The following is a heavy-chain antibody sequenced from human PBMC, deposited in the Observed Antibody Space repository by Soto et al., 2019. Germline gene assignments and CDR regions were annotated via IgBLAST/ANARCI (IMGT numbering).Heavy chain of an antibody. J-gene: IGHJ4*02. V-gene: IGHV4-39*01. CDR1: GGSISSSSYY. CDR2: IYYSGST. Sequence: QLQLQESGPGLVKPSETLSLTCTVSGGSISSSSYYWGWIRQPPGKGLEWIGSIYYSGSTYYNPSLKSRVTISVDTSKNQFSLKLSSVTAADTAVYYCARLRLDSSSSGVVNWGQGTLVTVSS. CDR3: ARLRLDSSSSGVVN. D-gene: IGHD6-6*01.